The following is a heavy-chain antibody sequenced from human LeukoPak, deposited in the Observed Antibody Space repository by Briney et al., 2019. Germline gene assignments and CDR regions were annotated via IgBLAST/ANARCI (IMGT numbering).Heavy chain of an antibody. Sequence: ASVKVSCKASGYTFTSYDINWVRQATGQGLEWMGWMNPNSGNTGYAQKFQGRVTMTRNTSISTAYMELSSLRSEDTAVYYCARASDSSGYFTYYYYYMDVWGKGTTVTISS. CDR1: GYTFTSYD. V-gene: IGHV1-8*01. CDR3: ARASDSSGYFTYYYYYMDV. D-gene: IGHD3-22*01. J-gene: IGHJ6*03. CDR2: MNPNSGNT.